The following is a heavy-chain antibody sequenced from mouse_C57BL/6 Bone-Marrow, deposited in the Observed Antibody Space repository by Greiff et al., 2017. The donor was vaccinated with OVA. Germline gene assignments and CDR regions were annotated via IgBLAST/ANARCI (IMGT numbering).Heavy chain of an antibody. CDR1: GYTFTSYG. V-gene: IGHV1-81*01. CDR3: SLLLSLAY. D-gene: IGHD1-1*01. CDR2: IYPRSGST. Sequence: QVQLQQSGAELARPGASVKLSCKASGYTFTSYGISWVKQRTGQGLEWMGEIYPRSGSTNYNEKFKSKATLTVDTSSSTAYMQLSSLTSEDSAVYFCSLLLSLAYWGQGTLVTVAA. J-gene: IGHJ3*01.